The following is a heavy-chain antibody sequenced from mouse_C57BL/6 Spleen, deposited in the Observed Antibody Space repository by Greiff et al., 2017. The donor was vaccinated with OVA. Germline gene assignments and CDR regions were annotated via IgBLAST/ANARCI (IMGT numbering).Heavy chain of an antibody. CDR3: AREGNWDVRDYFDY. D-gene: IGHD4-1*01. J-gene: IGHJ2*01. Sequence: EVQLQESGPGLVKPSQSLSLTCSVTGYSITSGYYWNWIRQFPGNKLEWMGYISYDGSNNYNPSLKNRISITRDTSKNQFFLKLNSVTTEDTATYYCAREGNWDVRDYFDYWGQGTTLTVSS. CDR1: GYSITSGYY. CDR2: ISYDGSN. V-gene: IGHV3-6*01.